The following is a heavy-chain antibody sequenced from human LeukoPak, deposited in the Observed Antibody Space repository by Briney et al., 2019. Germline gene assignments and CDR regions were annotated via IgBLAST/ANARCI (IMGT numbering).Heavy chain of an antibody. D-gene: IGHD3-22*01. Sequence: SETLSLTCTVSGGSISSGGYYWSWIRQHPGKGLEWIGYIYYSGSTYYNPSLKIRVTISVGTSKNQFSLKLSSVTAADTAVYYCARGHYYDSSGYPPVGAFDIWGQGTMVTVSS. V-gene: IGHV4-31*03. CDR1: GGSISSGGYY. CDR3: ARGHYYDSSGYPPVGAFDI. J-gene: IGHJ3*02. CDR2: IYYSGST.